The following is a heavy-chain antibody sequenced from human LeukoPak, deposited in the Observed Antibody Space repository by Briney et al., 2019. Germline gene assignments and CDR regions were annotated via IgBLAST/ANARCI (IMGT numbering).Heavy chain of an antibody. CDR1: GFTFSSYA. CDR2: IYSGGST. CDR3: ARSPPNEYSSSWYYFDN. D-gene: IGHD6-13*01. V-gene: IGHV3-53*01. Sequence: PGGSLRLSCAASGFTFSSYAMSWVRQAPGKGLEWVSFIYSGGSTFYADSVKGRFTVSRDNSKNTVYLQMNSLRAEDTAVYYCARSPPNEYSSSWYYFDNWGRGTLVTVSS. J-gene: IGHJ4*02.